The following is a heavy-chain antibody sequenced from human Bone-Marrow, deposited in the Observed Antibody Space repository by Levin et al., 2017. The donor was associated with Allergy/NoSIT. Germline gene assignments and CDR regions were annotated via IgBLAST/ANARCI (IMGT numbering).Heavy chain of an antibody. CDR1: GFTFSRYT. CDR2: ISFDGSKK. V-gene: IGHV3-30-3*01. CDR3: ARGSEYFQH. Sequence: PGGSLRLSCAASGFTFSRYTMQWVRQAPGKGLEWVAIISFDGSKKDYTDSVKGRFTISRDNSRNTLFLQMNSLRPEDTAVFYCARGSEYFQHWGQGTLVTVSS. J-gene: IGHJ1*01.